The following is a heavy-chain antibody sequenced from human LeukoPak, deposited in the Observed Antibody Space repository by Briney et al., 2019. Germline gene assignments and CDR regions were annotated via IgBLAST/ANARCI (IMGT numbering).Heavy chain of an antibody. J-gene: IGHJ3*01. Sequence: GGSLRLSCAASGFTFSNYWMHWVRQAPGKGLVWVSLINSDGSSTIYADSVKGRFPFSRDNAKNTLYLQLNSPRAGDTAVYYCSRGLTNFGVVKCGFDFWGQG. CDR2: INSDGSST. D-gene: IGHD3-3*01. CDR1: GFTFSNYW. CDR3: SRGLTNFGVVKCGFDF. V-gene: IGHV3-74*01.